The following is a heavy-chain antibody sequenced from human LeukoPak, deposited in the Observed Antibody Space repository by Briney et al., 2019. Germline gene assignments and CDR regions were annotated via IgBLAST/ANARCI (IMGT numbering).Heavy chain of an antibody. J-gene: IGHJ4*02. CDR1: SGSISSSTYY. V-gene: IGHV4-31*03. D-gene: IGHD5-24*01. CDR3: VEAPNPYYFDD. CDR2: IYNSGTT. Sequence: SQTLSLTCTVSSGSISSSTYYWNWIRQYPGKGLEWIGYIYNSGTTYYNPSLKSRVTISVDTSKNQFSLKLNSMSAADTAVYYCVEAPNPYYFDDWGQGTLVTVSS.